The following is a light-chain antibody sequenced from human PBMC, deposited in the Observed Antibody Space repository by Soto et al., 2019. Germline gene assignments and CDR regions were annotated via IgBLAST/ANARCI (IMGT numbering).Light chain of an antibody. Sequence: QSVLTQPASVSGSPGQAVTISCTGTSSDIGAYKYVSWYQHHPGKSPRLLIYEVSNRPSGVSNRFSASKSGNTASLTISGLQAEEQADYYCCSYRSSSNLVFGGGTKVTVL. V-gene: IGLV2-14*01. J-gene: IGLJ2*01. CDR2: EVS. CDR3: CSYRSSSNLV. CDR1: SSDIGAYKY.